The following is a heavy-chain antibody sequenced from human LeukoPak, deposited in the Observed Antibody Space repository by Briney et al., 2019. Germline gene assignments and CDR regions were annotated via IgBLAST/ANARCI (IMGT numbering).Heavy chain of an antibody. CDR1: GYTFTGYY. J-gene: IGHJ4*02. D-gene: IGHD3-10*01. V-gene: IGHV1-2*02. Sequence: GASVKVSCKASGYTFTGYYMHWVRRAPGQGLEWMGWINPNSGGTNYAQKFQGRVTMTRDTSISTAYMELSRLRSDDTAVYYCARTRWFGELGEDYWGQGTLVTVSS. CDR2: INPNSGGT. CDR3: ARTRWFGELGEDY.